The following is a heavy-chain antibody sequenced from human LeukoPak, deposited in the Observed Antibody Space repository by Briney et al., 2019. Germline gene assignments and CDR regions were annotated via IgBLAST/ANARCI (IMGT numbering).Heavy chain of an antibody. D-gene: IGHD2-15*01. V-gene: IGHV4-59*08. Sequence: TSETLSLTCTVSGGSINDYYWSWIRQPPGKGLEWIAWIYYSGSTNYNPSLKSRVTISVDTSKNQFSLKLTSVTAAATAVYYCARVDSSDAGNFDYWGQGTLVTVSS. CDR3: ARVDSSDAGNFDY. J-gene: IGHJ4*02. CDR2: IYYSGST. CDR1: GGSINDYY.